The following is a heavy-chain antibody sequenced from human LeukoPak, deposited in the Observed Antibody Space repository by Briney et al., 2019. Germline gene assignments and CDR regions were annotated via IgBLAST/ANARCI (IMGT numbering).Heavy chain of an antibody. Sequence: GESLKISCKGSGYSFTNYWIGWVRQMPGKGLEWMGIIYPDDSDTRYSPSFQGQVTISADKSISTAYLQWSSLKSSDTAMYYCAREAGISVAGTPWFDPWGQGTLVTVS. CDR2: IYPDDSDT. J-gene: IGHJ5*02. D-gene: IGHD6-19*01. CDR3: AREAGISVAGTPWFDP. CDR1: GYSFTNYW. V-gene: IGHV5-51*01.